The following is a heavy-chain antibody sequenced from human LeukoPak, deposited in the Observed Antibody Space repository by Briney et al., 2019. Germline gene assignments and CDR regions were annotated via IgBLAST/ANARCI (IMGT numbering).Heavy chain of an antibody. CDR2: INPSGGST. CDR3: ARGWATINY. J-gene: IGHJ4*02. CDR1: GYTFTGYY. D-gene: IGHD5-12*01. V-gene: IGHV1-46*01. Sequence: ASVKVSCKASGYTFTGYYMYWVRQAPGQGLEWMGVINPSGGSTTYAQKFQGRVTMTSDTSTSTAYMELSSLRSEDTAVYYCARGWATINYWGQGTLVIVSS.